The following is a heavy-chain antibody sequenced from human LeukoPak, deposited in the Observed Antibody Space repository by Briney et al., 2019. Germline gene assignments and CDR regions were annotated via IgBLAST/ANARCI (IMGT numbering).Heavy chain of an antibody. CDR3: ARWSVDSGVYAFDI. J-gene: IGHJ3*02. CDR2: IYTSGST. D-gene: IGHD2-8*02. Sequence: SETLSLTCTVSGGSISSYYWSWIRQPAGKGPEWIGRIYTSGSTNYNPSLKSRVTMSVDTSKNQFSLKLSSVTAADTAVYYCARWSVDSGVYAFDIWGQGTMVTVSS. V-gene: IGHV4-4*07. CDR1: GGSISSYY.